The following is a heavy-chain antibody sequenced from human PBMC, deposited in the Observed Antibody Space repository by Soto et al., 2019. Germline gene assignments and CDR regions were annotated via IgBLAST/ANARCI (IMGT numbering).Heavy chain of an antibody. CDR3: AKDRDSGSYSSPFDY. V-gene: IGHV3-30*18. Sequence: TGGSLRLSCAASGFTFSSYGMHWVRQAPGKGLEWVAVISYDGSNKYYADSVKGRFTISRDNSKNTLYLQMNSLRAEDTAVYYCAKDRDSGSYSSPFDYWGQGTLVTVSS. D-gene: IGHD1-26*01. CDR1: GFTFSSYG. J-gene: IGHJ4*02. CDR2: ISYDGSNK.